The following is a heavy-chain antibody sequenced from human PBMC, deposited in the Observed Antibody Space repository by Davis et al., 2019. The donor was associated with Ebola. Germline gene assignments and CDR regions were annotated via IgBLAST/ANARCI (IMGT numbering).Heavy chain of an antibody. Sequence: SVKVSCKASGYTFTGYYMHWVRQAPGQGLEWMGRIIPILGIANYAQKFQGRVTITADKSTSTAYMELSSLRSEDTAVYYCERAGYCSSTSCYKAYYYYGMDVWGQGTTVTVSS. CDR3: ERAGYCSSTSCYKAYYYYGMDV. D-gene: IGHD2-2*02. J-gene: IGHJ6*02. V-gene: IGHV1-69*04. CDR2: IIPILGIA. CDR1: GYTFTGYY.